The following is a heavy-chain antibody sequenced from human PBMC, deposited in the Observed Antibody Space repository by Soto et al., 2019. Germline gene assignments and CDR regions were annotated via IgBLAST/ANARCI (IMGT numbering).Heavy chain of an antibody. Sequence: GESLKISCKGSGYSFTTYWITWVRQIPGKGLEWMGRIDPADSYISYSPSFRGHVTISADKSISTSYLKWTGLRASDTAIYYCATSGPSGTYSYYYYMDVWGQGTTVTVSS. CDR3: ATSGPSGTYSYYYYMDV. CDR2: IDPADSYI. D-gene: IGHD3-10*01. J-gene: IGHJ6*02. V-gene: IGHV5-10-1*01. CDR1: GYSFTTYW.